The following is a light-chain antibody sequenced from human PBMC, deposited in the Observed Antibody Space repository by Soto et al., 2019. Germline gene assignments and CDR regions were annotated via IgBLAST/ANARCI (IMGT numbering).Light chain of an antibody. J-gene: IGLJ1*01. CDR1: SSDVGGYNY. CDR2: DVS. CDR3: CSYAGSPRYV. Sequence: QSALTQPRSVSGSPGQSVTISCTGTSSDVGGYNYVSWYQQHPGKAPKVMIYDVSERPSGVPDRFSGSKSGNTDSLTISGLQAEDEAAYYCCSYAGSPRYVFGTGTKLTVL. V-gene: IGLV2-11*01.